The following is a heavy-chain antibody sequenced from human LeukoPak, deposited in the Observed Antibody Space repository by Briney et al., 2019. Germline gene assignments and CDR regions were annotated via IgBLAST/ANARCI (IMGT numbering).Heavy chain of an antibody. CDR3: ARVDSSSLTNWFDP. CDR1: GYTFTSYA. CDR2: INTNTGNP. D-gene: IGHD6-13*01. V-gene: IGHV7-4-1*02. Sequence: ASVKVSCKASGYTFTSYAMNWVRQAPGQGLEWMGWINTNTGNPTYAQGFTGRFVFSLDTSVSTAYLQISSLKAEDTAVYYCARVDSSSLTNWFDPWGQGTLVTVSS. J-gene: IGHJ5*02.